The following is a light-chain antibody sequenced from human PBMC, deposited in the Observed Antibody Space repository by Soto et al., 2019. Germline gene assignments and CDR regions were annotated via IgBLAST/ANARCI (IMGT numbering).Light chain of an antibody. CDR3: MQGTHWPIT. Sequence: IQMTHSPSSLSASVGYRVTITFLASQGIRNDLHWFQQKPGKAPRLLIYAASHLQNGVPSRFSGSGSGTDFALKISRVEAEDVGVYYCMQGTHWPITFGQGTRLEIK. CDR1: QGIRND. CDR2: AAS. V-gene: IGKV1-6*01. J-gene: IGKJ5*01.